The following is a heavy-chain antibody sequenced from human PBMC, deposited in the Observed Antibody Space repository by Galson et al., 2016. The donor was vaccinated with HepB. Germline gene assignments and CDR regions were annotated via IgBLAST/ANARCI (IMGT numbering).Heavy chain of an antibody. CDR1: GFTFSGYA. J-gene: IGHJ2*01. CDR3: ARESEEVGLFDY. V-gene: IGHV3-23*01. CDR2: MSDSDDI. Sequence: SLRLSCAASGFTFSGYAMAWVRQAPGKGLEWVSGMSDSDDIYYAPPVKGRFTISRDNSKNTQYLQMISLRAEDTAVYYCARESEEVGLFDYWGRGTLVTVPS. D-gene: IGHD3-9*01.